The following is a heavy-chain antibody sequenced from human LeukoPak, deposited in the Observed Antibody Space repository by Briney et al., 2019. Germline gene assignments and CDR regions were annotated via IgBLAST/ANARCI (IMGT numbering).Heavy chain of an antibody. CDR3: ATAPEYSSSSYFDY. D-gene: IGHD6-6*01. J-gene: IGHJ4*02. V-gene: IGHV1-24*01. CDR1: GYTLTELS. CDR2: FDPEDGET. Sequence: ASVKVSCKVSGYTLTELSMHWVRQAPGKGLGWMGGFDPEDGETIYAQKFQGRVTMTEDTSTDTAYMELSSLRSEDTAVYYCATAPEYSSSSYFDYWGQGTLVTVSS.